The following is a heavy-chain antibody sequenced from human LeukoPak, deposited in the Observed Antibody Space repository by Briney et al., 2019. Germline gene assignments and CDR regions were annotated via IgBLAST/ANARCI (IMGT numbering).Heavy chain of an antibody. CDR1: GGSISSSSYY. J-gene: IGHJ4*02. D-gene: IGHD2-2*01. V-gene: IGHV4-39*01. CDR2: IYYSGST. Sequence: SETLSLTCTVSGGSISSSSYYWGWIRQPPGKGPEWIGSIYYSGSTYYNPSPKSRVTISVDTSKNQFSLKLSSVTAADTAVYYCASEGLRYCSSTSCYEFDYWGQGTLVTVSS. CDR3: ASEGLRYCSSTSCYEFDY.